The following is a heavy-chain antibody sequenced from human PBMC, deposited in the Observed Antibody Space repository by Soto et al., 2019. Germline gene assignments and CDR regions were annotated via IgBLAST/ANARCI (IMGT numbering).Heavy chain of an antibody. V-gene: IGHV1-8*01. J-gene: IGHJ4*02. Sequence: QVQLVQSGAEVKKPGAPVKSSGKALGSTFTSYKINGVGQAPGKGLEWMGWMNPNSGNTGYAQKFQGRVTMTRNTSISTAYMELSSLRSEDTAVYYCARSTNDYGDRHWGQGTLVTVSS. D-gene: IGHD4-17*01. CDR3: ARSTNDYGDRH. CDR2: MNPNSGNT. CDR1: GSTFTSYK.